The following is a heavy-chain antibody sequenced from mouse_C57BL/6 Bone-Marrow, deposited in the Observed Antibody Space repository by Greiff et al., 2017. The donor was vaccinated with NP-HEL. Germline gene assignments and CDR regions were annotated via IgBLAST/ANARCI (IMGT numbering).Heavy chain of an antibody. J-gene: IGHJ4*01. D-gene: IGHD1-1*01. CDR2: IYPRSGNT. CDR3: ARSYGSSYNYAMDY. CDR1: GYTFTSYG. V-gene: IGHV1-81*01. Sequence: QVQLQQSGAELARPGASVKLSCKASGYTFTSYGISWVKQRTGQGLEWIGEIYPRSGNTYYNEKFKGKATLTADKSSSTAYMELRSLTSEDSAVYFCARSYGSSYNYAMDYWGQGTSVTVSS.